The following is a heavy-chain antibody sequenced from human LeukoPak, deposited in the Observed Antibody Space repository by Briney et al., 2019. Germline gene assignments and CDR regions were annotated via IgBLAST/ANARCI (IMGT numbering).Heavy chain of an antibody. Sequence: GGSLRLSCAASGSIFSSYWMSWVRQAPGKGLEWVANIKKDGSEKKYVDSVKGRFTISRDNAKISLYLQMNSLRAEDTAVYYCATRRVPFSGYIYGFDAFDIWGQGTMVTVSS. CDR2: IKKDGSEK. CDR1: GSIFSSYW. V-gene: IGHV3-7*01. J-gene: IGHJ3*02. D-gene: IGHD5-18*01. CDR3: ATRRVPFSGYIYGFDAFDI.